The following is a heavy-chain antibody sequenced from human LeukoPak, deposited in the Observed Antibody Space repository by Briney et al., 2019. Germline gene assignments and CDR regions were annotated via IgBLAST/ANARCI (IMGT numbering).Heavy chain of an antibody. V-gene: IGHV1-8*01. J-gene: IGHJ3*02. D-gene: IGHD3-22*01. CDR1: GYTFTSYD. CDR2: MNPNSGNT. Sequence: ASVKVSCKASGYTFTSYDINWVRQATAQGLEWMGWMNPNSGNTGYAQKFQGRVTMTRNTSISTAYMELSSLRSEDAAVYYCARARCGSGSWDCAFDIWGQGTMVTVSS. CDR3: ARARCGSGSWDCAFDI.